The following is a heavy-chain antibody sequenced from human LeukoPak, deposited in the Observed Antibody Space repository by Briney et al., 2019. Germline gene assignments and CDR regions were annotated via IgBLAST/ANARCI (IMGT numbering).Heavy chain of an antibody. CDR1: GYTFTSYD. Sequence: GDSVTVSCKASGYTFTSYDINWVRHAPGEGLEWMGWMNPNSGNTGYAQTLQGRVTITRHTSISTAYMELSSLRAEDTGVYYCARGASGTGNYYYFDYWGQGTLVTVSS. CDR3: ARGASGTGNYYYFDY. V-gene: IGHV1-8*03. CDR2: MNPNSGNT. D-gene: IGHD1-1*01. J-gene: IGHJ4*02.